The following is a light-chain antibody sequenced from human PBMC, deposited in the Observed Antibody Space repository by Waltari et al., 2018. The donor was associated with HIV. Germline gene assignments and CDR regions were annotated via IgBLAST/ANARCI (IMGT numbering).Light chain of an antibody. CDR2: DVS. CDR1: RSDVGTYNE. J-gene: IGLJ2*01. Sequence: QSALTQPPSVSGSLGLSVTISCTGTRSDVGTYNEVSWYQQSPGTAPKLMSYDVSNRPPGLPDRFSCSKSGKTASLTISGPQAEDEADYYCSSFTTSITVVVGGGTKLTVL. V-gene: IGLV2-18*02. CDR3: SSFTTSITVV.